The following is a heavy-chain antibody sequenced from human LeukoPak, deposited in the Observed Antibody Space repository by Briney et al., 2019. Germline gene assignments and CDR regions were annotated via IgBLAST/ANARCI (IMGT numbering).Heavy chain of an antibody. V-gene: IGHV3-30*01. D-gene: IGHD1-20*01. Sequence: GGSLRLSCAASGFTFSSYAMHWVRQAPGKGLEWVAVISYDGSNKYYADSVKGRFTISRDNPKNTLYLQMNSLRAKDTAVYYCARENEDSWNHGNYYYMDVWSKGTTVTVSS. J-gene: IGHJ6*03. CDR1: GFTFSSYA. CDR3: ARENEDSWNHGNYYYMDV. CDR2: ISYDGSNK.